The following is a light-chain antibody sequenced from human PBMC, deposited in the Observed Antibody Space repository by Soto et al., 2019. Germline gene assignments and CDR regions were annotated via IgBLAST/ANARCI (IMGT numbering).Light chain of an antibody. J-gene: IGLJ1*01. Sequence: QAVLTQRPSVFGSPGQSITISCTGTSSDVGGYNYVSWYQHHPGKAPKLMICDVSDRPSGVSNRFSGSKSGNTASLTISGLQAEDETDYYCSSYTSSSTPWVFGTGTKVTVL. CDR1: SSDVGGYNY. CDR3: SSYTSSSTPWV. CDR2: DVS. V-gene: IGLV2-14*03.